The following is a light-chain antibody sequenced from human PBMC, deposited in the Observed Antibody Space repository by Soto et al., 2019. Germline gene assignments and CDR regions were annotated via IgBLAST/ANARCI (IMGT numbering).Light chain of an antibody. CDR2: AAS. CDR1: QSISSY. CDR3: QQSYNNPWT. J-gene: IGKJ1*01. Sequence: DIQMTQSPPSLSASVGDRVTITCRASQSISSYLNWYQQKPGKAPKLLIYAASSFQRGVPSRFSGSGSGTAFTLTISSLQPEDIATYYCQQSYNNPWTFGQATKVDIK. V-gene: IGKV1-39*01.